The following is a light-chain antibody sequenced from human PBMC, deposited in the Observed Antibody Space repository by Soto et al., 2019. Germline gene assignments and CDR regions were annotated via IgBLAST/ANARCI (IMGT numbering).Light chain of an antibody. CDR2: GAS. J-gene: IGKJ3*01. CDR3: QQSVSSPFT. CDR1: QSVSTSY. Sequence: EIVLTQSPGTLSLSPGEGATLSCRASQSVSTSYLAWYQQRPGQAPRLLIYGASNRATGVPDRFSGRGSGTDFTLTISRLEPEDFAVYFCQQSVSSPFTFGPGTKVDIK. V-gene: IGKV3-20*01.